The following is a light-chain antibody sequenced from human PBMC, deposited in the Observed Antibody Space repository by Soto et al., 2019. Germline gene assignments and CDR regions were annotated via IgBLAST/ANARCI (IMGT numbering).Light chain of an antibody. J-gene: IGLJ3*02. Sequence: QSVLTQPPSVSGAPGQRGTISCTGSSSNIGAGYDVHWYQQLPGTAPKLLIPGNSNRPSGVPDRFSGSKSGTSASLAITGLQAEDEADYYCQSYDRSLTGWVFGGGTKLTVL. CDR1: SSNIGAGYD. V-gene: IGLV1-40*01. CDR3: QSYDRSLTGWV. CDR2: GNS.